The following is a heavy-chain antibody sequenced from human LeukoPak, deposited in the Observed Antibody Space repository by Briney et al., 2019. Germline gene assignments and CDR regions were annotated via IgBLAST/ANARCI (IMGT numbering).Heavy chain of an antibody. CDR3: ARILSEQGY. D-gene: IGHD2/OR15-2a*01. V-gene: IGHV3-43D*03. Sequence: PGGSLRLSCAASGFTFDDYAMHWVRQAPGKGLEWVSLISWDGGSTYYADSVKGRFTISRDNSKNSLYLQMNSLRAEDTAVYYCARILSEQGYWGQGTLVTVSS. J-gene: IGHJ4*02. CDR1: GFTFDDYA. CDR2: ISWDGGST.